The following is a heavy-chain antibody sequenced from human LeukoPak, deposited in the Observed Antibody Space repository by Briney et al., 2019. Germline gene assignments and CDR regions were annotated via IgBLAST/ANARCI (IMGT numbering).Heavy chain of an antibody. J-gene: IGHJ4*02. CDR2: IKKDGSEK. D-gene: IGHD3-9*01. V-gene: IGHV3-7*01. CDR3: ARDLGVLTGRPFDY. CDR1: GFTFSSYW. Sequence: GGSLRLSCAASGFTFSSYWMSWVRQAPGKGLEWVANIKKDGSEKYYVDSVKGRFTISRDSAKTSLYLQMNSLRAEDTAVYYCARDLGVLTGRPFDYWGQGTLVTVSS.